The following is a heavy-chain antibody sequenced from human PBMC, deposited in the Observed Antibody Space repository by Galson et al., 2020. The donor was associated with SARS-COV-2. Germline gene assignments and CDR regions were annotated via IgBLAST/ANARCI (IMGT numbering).Heavy chain of an antibody. D-gene: IGHD6-19*01. V-gene: IGHV3-30-3*01. CDR1: GFTFSSYA. CDR2: ISYDGSNK. Sequence: GGSLRLSCAASGFTFSSYAMHWVRQAPGKGLEWVAFISYDGSNKYYADSVKGRITISRDNSKNTLYLQMNSLRAEDTAVYYGARVVSTGYSSGWYPWGQGTLVTVSS. CDR3: ARVVSTGYSSGWYP. J-gene: IGHJ5*02.